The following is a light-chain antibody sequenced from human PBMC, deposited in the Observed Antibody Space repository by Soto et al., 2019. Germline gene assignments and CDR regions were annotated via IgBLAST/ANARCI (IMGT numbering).Light chain of an antibody. J-gene: IGKJ1*01. CDR1: QSVSSSY. Sequence: EIVLTQSPGTLSLSPGERATLSCRASQSVSSSYLAWYQQKTSQAPRLLIYGASSRATGIPDRFSGSGSVTDFTLTISRLEPEDFAVYYCQQYGSSPPWTFGQGTKV. V-gene: IGKV3-20*01. CDR2: GAS. CDR3: QQYGSSPPWT.